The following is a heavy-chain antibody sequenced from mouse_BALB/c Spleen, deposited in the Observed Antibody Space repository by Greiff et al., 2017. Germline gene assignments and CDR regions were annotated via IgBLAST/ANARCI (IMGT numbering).Heavy chain of an antibody. CDR3: TREYDGAWFAY. CDR1: GYTFTSYW. D-gene: IGHD2-12*01. Sequence: VQLQQSGTVLARPGASVKMSCKASGYTFTSYWMHWVKQRPGQGLEWIGAIYPGNSDTSYNQKFKGKAKLTAVTSTSTAYMELSSLTNEDSAVYYCTREYDGAWFAYWGQGTLVTVSA. V-gene: IGHV1-5*01. CDR2: IYPGNSDT. J-gene: IGHJ3*01.